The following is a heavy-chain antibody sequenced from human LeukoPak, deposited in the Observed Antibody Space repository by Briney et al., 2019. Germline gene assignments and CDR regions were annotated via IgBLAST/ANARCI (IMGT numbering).Heavy chain of an antibody. CDR2: ISGSGGST. J-gene: IGHJ4*02. CDR1: GGSISSYY. V-gene: IGHV3-23*01. D-gene: IGHD6-19*01. Sequence: ETLSLTCTVSGGSISSYYWSWIRQPPGKGLEWVSAISGSGGSTYYADSVKGRFTISRDNSKNTLYLQMNSLRAEDTAVYYCAKDFNPRYSSGWFFDYWGQGTLVTVSS. CDR3: AKDFNPRYSSGWFFDY.